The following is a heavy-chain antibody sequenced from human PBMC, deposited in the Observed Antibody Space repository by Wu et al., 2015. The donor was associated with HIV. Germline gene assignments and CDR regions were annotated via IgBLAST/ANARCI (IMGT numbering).Heavy chain of an antibody. CDR2: IIPIFGTA. D-gene: IGHD3-22*01. CDR3: ARDLSKNYDSSGPPPYYYYYMDV. V-gene: IGHV1-69*12. J-gene: IGHJ6*03. CDR1: GGTFSSYA. Sequence: QVQLVQSGAEVKKPGSSVKVSCKASGGTFSSYAISWVRQAPGQGLEWMGGIIPIFGTANYAQKFQGRVTITADESTSTAYMELSSLRSEDTAVYYCARDLSKNYDSSGPPPYYYYYMDVWGKGPRSPSP.